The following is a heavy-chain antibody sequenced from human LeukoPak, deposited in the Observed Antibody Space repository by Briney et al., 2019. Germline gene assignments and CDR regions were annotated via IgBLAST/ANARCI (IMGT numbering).Heavy chain of an antibody. CDR1: GFTFSSYP. D-gene: IGHD1-26*01. J-gene: IGHJ4*02. V-gene: IGHV3-30-3*01. Sequence: GGSLRLSCAASGFTFSSYPLHWVRQVPGKGLEWVAVISYDGGKKYYADSVKGRFTISRDNAKNSLYLQMNSLRAEDTAVYYCAREGIVGATRVTDSWGQGTLVTVSS. CDR2: ISYDGGKK. CDR3: AREGIVGATRVTDS.